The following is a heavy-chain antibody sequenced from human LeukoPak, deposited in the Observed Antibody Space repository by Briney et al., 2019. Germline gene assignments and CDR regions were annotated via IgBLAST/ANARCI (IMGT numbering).Heavy chain of an antibody. D-gene: IGHD2-15*01. V-gene: IGHV3-48*01. J-gene: IGHJ3*02. CDR2: ISSSSSTI. Sequence: PGGSLRLSCAASGFTFSSYSMNWVRQAPGKGLEWVSYISSSSSTIYYADSVKGRFTISRDNAKNSLYLQMNSLRAEDTAAYYCARPDCSGGSCYSSGAFDIWGQGTMVTVSS. CDR1: GFTFSSYS. CDR3: ARPDCSGGSCYSSGAFDI.